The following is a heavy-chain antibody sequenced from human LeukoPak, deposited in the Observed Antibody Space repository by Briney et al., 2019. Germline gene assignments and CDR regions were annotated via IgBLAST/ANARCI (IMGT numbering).Heavy chain of an antibody. J-gene: IGHJ4*02. V-gene: IGHV3-23*01. D-gene: IGHD3-22*01. CDR3: AKVDSSGYYGFDY. CDR1: GFTFSSYA. CDR2: ISGSGGST. Sequence: GGSLRLSCAASGFTFSSYAMSWVRQAPGKGLEWVSAISGSGGSTYYADSVKGRFTISRDNSKNTLYLQMNSLRAEGTAVYYCAKVDSSGYYGFDYWGQGTLVTVSS.